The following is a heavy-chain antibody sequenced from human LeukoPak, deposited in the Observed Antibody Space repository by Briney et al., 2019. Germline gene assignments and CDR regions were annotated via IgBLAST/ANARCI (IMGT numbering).Heavy chain of an antibody. D-gene: IGHD3-22*01. Sequence: KPSETLSLTCAVYGGSFNGYYWSWIRQPPGGGLEWIGEINHSGSTNYNPSLKSRVTMSVDTSKNQFSLRLSSVTAADTAVYYCATTGTYYDNSGYPDALDIWGQGTMVTVSS. CDR3: ATTGTYYDNSGYPDALDI. CDR2: INHSGST. CDR1: GGSFNGYY. V-gene: IGHV4-34*01. J-gene: IGHJ3*02.